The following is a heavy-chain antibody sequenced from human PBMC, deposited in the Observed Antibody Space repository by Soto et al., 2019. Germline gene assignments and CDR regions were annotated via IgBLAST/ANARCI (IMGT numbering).Heavy chain of an antibody. D-gene: IGHD5-12*01. V-gene: IGHV3-23*01. CDR2: LSRSGGAT. J-gene: IGHJ5*02. CDR1: AFSLTSCS. CDR3: AKGEMATIRNSFDP. Sequence: GGSLRLSCVTSAFSLTSCSMSWVRQTPGKGLEWVSALSRSGGATYYADSVKGRFAISRDTSTNTLYLQMSNLRAEDTAIYYCAKGEMATIRNSFDPWGQGTLVTVSS.